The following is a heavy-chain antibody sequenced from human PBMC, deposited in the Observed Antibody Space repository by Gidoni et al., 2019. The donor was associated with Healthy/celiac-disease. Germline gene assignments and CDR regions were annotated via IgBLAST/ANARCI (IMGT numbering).Heavy chain of an antibody. D-gene: IGHD6-19*01. CDR2: IYYSGST. V-gene: IGHV4-30-4*01. CDR3: ARGGGLGDAFDI. J-gene: IGHJ3*02. CDR1: GGSISSGDYY. Sequence: QVQLLESGSGLVKPSQTLSLTCTVSGGSISSGDYYWSWIRPPPGKGLEWIGYIYYSGSTYYNPSLKSRVTIAVDTSKNQFSLKLSSVTAADTAVYYCARGGGLGDAFDIWGQGTMVTVSS.